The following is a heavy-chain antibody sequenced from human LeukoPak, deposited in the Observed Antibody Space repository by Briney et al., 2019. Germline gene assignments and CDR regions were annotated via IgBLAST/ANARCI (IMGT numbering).Heavy chain of an antibody. J-gene: IGHJ6*02. D-gene: IGHD2-8*01. CDR3: ARGAPLYCTNGVCFNYYYYGMDV. CDR1: GGSINSGDYY. V-gene: IGHV4-30-4*01. CDR2: IYYSGST. Sequence: PSETLSLTCTVSGGSINSGDYYWSWIRQPPGKGLEWIGYIYYSGSTYYNPSLKSRVTISVDTSKNQFSLKLSSVTAADTAVYYCARGAPLYCTNGVCFNYYYYGMDVWGQGTTVTVSS.